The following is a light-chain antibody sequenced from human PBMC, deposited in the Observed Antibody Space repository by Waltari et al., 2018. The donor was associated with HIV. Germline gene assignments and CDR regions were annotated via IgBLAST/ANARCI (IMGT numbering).Light chain of an antibody. CDR3: AVWGDSLNSYV. CDR2: RNN. Sequence: QSVLTQPPSASGTPGQRVTISCSGSSSNIGSNYVYWYQQLPGTAPKLLIYRNNQRPSGVPDRFSGSKSGTSASLAISGLRSEDEADYYCAVWGDSLNSYVFGTGIEVTVL. CDR1: SSNIGSNY. J-gene: IGLJ1*01. V-gene: IGLV1-47*01.